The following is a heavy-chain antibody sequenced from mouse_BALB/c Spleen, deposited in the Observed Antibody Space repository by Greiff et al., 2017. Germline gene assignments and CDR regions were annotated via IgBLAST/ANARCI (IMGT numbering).Heavy chain of an antibody. D-gene: IGHD3-3*01. V-gene: IGHV3-6*02. CDR3: ANLGQGEDY. CDR1: GYSITSGYY. J-gene: IGHJ2*01. CDR2: ISYDGSN. Sequence: DVQLQESGPGLVKPSQSLSLTCSVTGYSITSGYYWNWIRQFPGNKLEWMGYISYDGSNNYNPSLKNRISITRDTSKNQFFLKLNSVTTEDTATYYCANLGQGEDYWGQGTTLTVSS.